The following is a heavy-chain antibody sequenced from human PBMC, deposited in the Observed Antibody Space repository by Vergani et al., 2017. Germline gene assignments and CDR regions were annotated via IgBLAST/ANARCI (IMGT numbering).Heavy chain of an antibody. CDR2: ISCSGGST. J-gene: IGHJ6*02. CDR3: AKENPRNSXYDYLYYYHAMDV. V-gene: IGHV3-23*01. D-gene: IGHD5-12*01. CDR1: GFTFNHYA. Sequence: EVPLLEPGGDLVQPGGSLSLSCAASGFTFNHYAMNWVRQAPGKGLEWVSGISCSGGSTYYAGSVKGLFTISRDSSKNTLYLQMNSLSAGHTAVYYCAKENPRNSXYDYLYYYHAMDVWGQGTTVTVSS.